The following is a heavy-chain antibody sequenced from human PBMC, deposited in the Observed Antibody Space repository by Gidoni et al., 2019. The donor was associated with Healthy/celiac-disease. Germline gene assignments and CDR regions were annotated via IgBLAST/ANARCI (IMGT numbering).Heavy chain of an antibody. J-gene: IGHJ4*02. CDR3: ARGNRQRIQLWFRDPRTLYYFDY. D-gene: IGHD5-18*01. V-gene: IGHV4-34*01. CDR2: INHSGST. Sequence: QVQLQQWGAGLLKPSETLSLTCAVYGGSFSGYYWSWIRQPPGKGLEWIGEINHSGSTNYNPSLKSRVTISVDTSKNQFSLKLSSVTAADTAVYYCARGNRQRIQLWFRDPRTLYYFDYWGQGTLVTVSS. CDR1: GGSFSGYY.